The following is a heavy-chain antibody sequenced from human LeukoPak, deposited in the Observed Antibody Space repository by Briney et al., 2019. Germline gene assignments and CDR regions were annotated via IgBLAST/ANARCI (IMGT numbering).Heavy chain of an antibody. V-gene: IGHV3-23*01. CDR2: ISGRGDNT. CDR1: GFTFSSYA. J-gene: IGHJ4*02. Sequence: GGSLRLSCAASGFTFSSYAMSWVRQAPGKGLEWVSGISGRGDNTYYADTVKGRFTISRDNSKNTLYVQVNSLGTEDTAAYYCAKGSYYDSSGSFYFDYWGQGTLVTVSS. D-gene: IGHD3-22*01. CDR3: AKGSYYDSSGSFYFDY.